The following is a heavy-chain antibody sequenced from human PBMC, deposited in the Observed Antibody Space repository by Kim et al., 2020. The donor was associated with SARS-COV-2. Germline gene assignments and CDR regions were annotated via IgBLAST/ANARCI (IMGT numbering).Heavy chain of an antibody. CDR3: ARIPGIAGPYYYYGMDV. V-gene: IGHV4-4*02. D-gene: IGHD6-13*01. J-gene: IGHJ6*02. CDR2: IYHSGST. CDR1: GGSISSSNW. Sequence: SETLSLTCAVSGGSISSSNWWSWVRQPPGKGLEWIGEIYHSGSTNYNPSLKSRVTISVDKSKNQFSLKLSSVTAADTAVYYCARIPGIAGPYYYYGMDVWGQGTTVTVSS.